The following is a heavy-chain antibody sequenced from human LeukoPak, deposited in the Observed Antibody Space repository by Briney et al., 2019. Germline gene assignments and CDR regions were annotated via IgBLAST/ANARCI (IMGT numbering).Heavy chain of an antibody. CDR1: GDSVSSFY. CDR2: IHYSGSS. J-gene: IGHJ4*02. V-gene: IGHV4-59*08. CDR3: VLAPNSNWFDF. D-gene: IGHD2-15*01. Sequence: SETLSLTCCVSGDSVSSFYWNWIRQSPGRGLEWIGNIHYSGSSIYNPSLRSRVTMSIDTSKKQFFLKLTSVTAADTAVYYCVLAPNSNWFDFWGQGTLVTVSS.